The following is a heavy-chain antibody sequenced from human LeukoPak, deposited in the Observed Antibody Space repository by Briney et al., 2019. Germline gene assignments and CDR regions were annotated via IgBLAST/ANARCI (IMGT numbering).Heavy chain of an antibody. V-gene: IGHV3-7*03. CDR3: AKGNEDCSGGSCYSHCFDY. J-gene: IGHJ4*02. CDR1: GFTFSSYA. D-gene: IGHD2-15*01. Sequence: GGSLRLSCAASGFTFSSYAMSWVRQAPGKGLEWVANIKQDGREKFYVDSVKGRFTISRDKSKNTLYLQMNSLRAEDTAVYYCAKGNEDCSGGSCYSHCFDYWGQGTLVTVSS. CDR2: IKQDGREK.